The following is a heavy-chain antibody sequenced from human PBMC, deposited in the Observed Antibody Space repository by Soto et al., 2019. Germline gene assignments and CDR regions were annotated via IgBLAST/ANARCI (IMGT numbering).Heavy chain of an antibody. CDR2: ISTAGNT. D-gene: IGHD2-21*01. J-gene: IGHJ4*02. CDR1: GFTFSNYD. CDR3: ARGRDSGLYYFDY. V-gene: IGHV3-13*01. Sequence: EVQLVESGGDLVQPGGSLRLSCATSGFTFSNYDMHWVRQATGKGLVWVSTISTAGNTYSPGSVKGRFTISRENAKNSLYLQMISLRVYDTAVYYCARGRDSGLYYFDYWGQGTLVTVSS.